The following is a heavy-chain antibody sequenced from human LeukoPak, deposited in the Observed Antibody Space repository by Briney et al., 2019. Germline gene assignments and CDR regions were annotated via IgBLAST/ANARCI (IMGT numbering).Heavy chain of an antibody. Sequence: PGGSLRLSCAASGFTFSSYAMHWVRQAPGKGLEWVAVISYDGSNKYYADSVKGRFTISRDNSKNTLYLQMNSLRAEDTAVYYCARGGSYYDSSTVMDVWGQGTTVTVSS. V-gene: IGHV3-30-3*01. CDR3: ARGGSYYDSSTVMDV. CDR2: ISYDGSNK. CDR1: GFTFSSYA. D-gene: IGHD3-22*01. J-gene: IGHJ6*02.